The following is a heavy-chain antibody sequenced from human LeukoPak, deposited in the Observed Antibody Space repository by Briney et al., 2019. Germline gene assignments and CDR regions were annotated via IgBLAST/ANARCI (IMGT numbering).Heavy chain of an antibody. D-gene: IGHD1-26*01. CDR2: IKQDESEK. CDR1: GFSVSRYW. CDR3: ATYSGAHHKTFDD. V-gene: IGHV3-7*03. Sequence: GGSLRLSCAASGFSVSRYWMSWVRQAPGEGLEWVANIKQDESEKDYVDSVRGRFTISRDNAKNSLYLQMNNLRAEDTALYYCATYSGAHHKTFDDWGQGTLVTVSS. J-gene: IGHJ4*02.